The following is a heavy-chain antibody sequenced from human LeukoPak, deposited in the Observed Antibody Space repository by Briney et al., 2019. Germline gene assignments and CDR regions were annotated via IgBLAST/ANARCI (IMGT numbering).Heavy chain of an antibody. CDR2: IIPILGIA. V-gene: IGHV1-69*02. CDR3: ASRATTVTINDVFDV. CDR1: GYTFTGNY. Sequence: SVKVSCKASGYTFTGNYMHWVRQAPGQGLEWMGRIIPILGIANYAQKFQGRVTITADKSTSTAYMDLSSVRSEDTAVYYCASRATTVTINDVFDVWGQGTLVTVYS. J-gene: IGHJ3*01. D-gene: IGHD4-17*01.